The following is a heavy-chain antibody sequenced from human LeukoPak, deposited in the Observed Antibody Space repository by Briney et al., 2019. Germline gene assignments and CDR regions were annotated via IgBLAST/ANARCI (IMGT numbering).Heavy chain of an antibody. CDR1: GFTFSSYG. CDR2: ISSSSYI. J-gene: IGHJ4*02. V-gene: IGHV3-21*04. CDR3: AKGRLGYCSGGSCPDGY. Sequence: GGSLRLSCAASGFTFSSYGMNWVRQAPGKGLEWVSSISSSSYIYYADSVKGRFTISRDNSKNTLYLQMNSLRAEDTAVYYCAKGRLGYCSGGSCPDGYWGQGTLVTVSS. D-gene: IGHD2-15*01.